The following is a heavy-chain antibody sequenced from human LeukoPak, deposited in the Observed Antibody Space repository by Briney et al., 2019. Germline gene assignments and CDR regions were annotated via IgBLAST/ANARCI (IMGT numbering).Heavy chain of an antibody. CDR3: ARSGLVRDAFDI. V-gene: IGHV3-21*01. J-gene: IGHJ3*02. Sequence: GGSLRLSCAASGFTFSSYSMNWVRQAPGKGLEWVSSISSSSSYIYYADSVKGRFTISRDNAKNSLYLQMNSLRAEDTAVYYCARSGLVRDAFDIWGQGTMVTVSS. CDR1: GFTFSSYS. D-gene: IGHD6-6*01. CDR2: ISSSSSYI.